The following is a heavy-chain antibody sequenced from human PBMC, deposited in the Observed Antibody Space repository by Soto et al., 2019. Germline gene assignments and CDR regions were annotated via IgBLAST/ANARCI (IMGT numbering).Heavy chain of an antibody. CDR1: GFTFSNAW. D-gene: IGHD3-10*01. CDR2: IKSKTDGGTT. V-gene: IGHV3-15*01. J-gene: IGHJ4*02. CDR3: TTDDYSYYYGSGSYYNFDY. Sequence: GGSLRLSCAASGFTFSNAWMGWVRQAPGKGLEWVGRIKSKTDGGTTDYAAPVKGRFTISRDDSKNTLYLQMNSLKTEDTAVYYCTTDDYSYYYGSGSYYNFDYWGQGTLVTVSS.